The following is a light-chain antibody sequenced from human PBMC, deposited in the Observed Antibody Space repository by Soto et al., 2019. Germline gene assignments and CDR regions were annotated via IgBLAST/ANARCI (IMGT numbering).Light chain of an antibody. CDR2: EVS. CDR1: SSDVGGYNY. J-gene: IGLJ2*01. CDR3: SSYAGGTTSYVV. Sequence: QSALTQPASVSGSPGQSITISCTGTSSDVGGYNYVSWYQQHPGKAPKLMIYEVSNRPSGVSNRFSGSKSGNTASLTISGLQAEDEADYYCSSYAGGTTSYVVFGRGTKLTVL. V-gene: IGLV2-14*01.